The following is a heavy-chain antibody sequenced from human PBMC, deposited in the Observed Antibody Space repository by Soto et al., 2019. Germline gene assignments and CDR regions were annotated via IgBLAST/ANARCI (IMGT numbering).Heavy chain of an antibody. J-gene: IGHJ4*02. Sequence: SLRLSCAASGFTFNTYPMHWVRQAPGKGLEWVGVISYDGINTYYKDSVKGRFTISRDNSKNTLYLQMNSLRAEDTAVYYCSYLPDGPKVGAAVYLDSWGQGTLVTVSS. CDR2: ISYDGINT. V-gene: IGHV3-30*04. CDR3: SYLPDGPKVGAAVYLDS. D-gene: IGHD2-15*01. CDR1: GFTFNTYP.